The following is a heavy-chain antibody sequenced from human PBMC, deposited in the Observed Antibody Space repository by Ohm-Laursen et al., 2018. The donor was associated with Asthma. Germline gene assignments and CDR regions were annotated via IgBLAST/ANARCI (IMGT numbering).Heavy chain of an antibody. CDR2: IHYSGTT. V-gene: IGHV4-31*03. J-gene: IGHJ4*02. Sequence: TLSLTCTVSGGSISSGHYYWTWIRQRPGTGLEWIGNIHYSGTTIYTPSLESRLTISLDTSKNQFSLNLSSVTAADTALYFRARDGRLRGSFDYWGQGNLVTVSS. CDR1: GGSISSGHYY. D-gene: IGHD3-10*01. CDR3: ARDGRLRGSFDY.